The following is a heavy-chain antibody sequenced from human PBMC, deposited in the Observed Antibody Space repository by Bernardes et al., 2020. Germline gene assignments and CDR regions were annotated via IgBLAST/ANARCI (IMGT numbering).Heavy chain of an antibody. D-gene: IGHD3-10*01. J-gene: IGHJ5*02. CDR1: GFTFTRYG. CDR2: ISGSSGNT. Sequence: ASVKVSCKASGFTFTRYGIDWVRQAPGQGLEWMGWISGSSGNTNYAQKLQGRVTLTTDTSTSTAYMELKSLRSDDTAVYYCVLSTVRDGNYYGSRSSLPSGSDFIGSGPDWFDPWGQGTLVTVSS. CDR3: VLSTVRDGNYYGSRSSLPSGSDFIGSGPDWFDP. V-gene: IGHV1-18*01.